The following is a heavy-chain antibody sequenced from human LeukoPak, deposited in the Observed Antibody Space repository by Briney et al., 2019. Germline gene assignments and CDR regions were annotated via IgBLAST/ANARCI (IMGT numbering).Heavy chain of an antibody. CDR3: ARLKDVTIFGVLIPLSYFDN. D-gene: IGHD3-3*01. Sequence: SETLSLTCAVYGGFFSDYYWSWIRQPPGKGLEWIGEINHSGSTNYNPSLKSRVTISVDTSKNQFSLKLSSVTAADTAVYYCARLKDVTIFGVLIPLSYFDNWGQGTLVTVSS. CDR1: GGFFSDYY. J-gene: IGHJ4*02. CDR2: INHSGST. V-gene: IGHV4-34*01.